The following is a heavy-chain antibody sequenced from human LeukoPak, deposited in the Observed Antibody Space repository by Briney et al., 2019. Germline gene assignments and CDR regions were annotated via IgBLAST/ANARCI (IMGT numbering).Heavy chain of an antibody. CDR3: ARDCSRSTSRIVGATQVLGHHDAFDI. D-gene: IGHD1-26*01. CDR2: ISSSSSYI. CDR1: GFTFSSYS. Sequence: GGSLRLSCAASGFTFSSYSMNWVRQAPGKGLEWVSSISSSSSYIYYADSVKGRFTISRDNAKNSLYLQMNSLRAEDTAVYYCARDCSRSTSRIVGATQVLGHHDAFDIWGQGTMVTVSS. J-gene: IGHJ3*02. V-gene: IGHV3-21*01.